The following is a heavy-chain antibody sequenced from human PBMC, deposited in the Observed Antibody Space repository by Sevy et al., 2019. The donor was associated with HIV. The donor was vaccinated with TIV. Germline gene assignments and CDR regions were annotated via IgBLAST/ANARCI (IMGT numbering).Heavy chain of an antibody. CDR3: ARERGTYYDTSVYPYLLEAGFDY. CDR2: INSDSDTM. CDR1: GVPFNYYA. V-gene: IGHV3-48*02. Sequence: GGSLRLSCVASGVPFNYYAMNWVRQAPGKGMEWILYINSDSDTMYYGDSVKGRFTISRDNAQNSLYLEMNSLRDEDTAVYYCARERGTYYDTSVYPYLLEAGFDYWGHGTLVTVSS. D-gene: IGHD3-22*01. J-gene: IGHJ4*01.